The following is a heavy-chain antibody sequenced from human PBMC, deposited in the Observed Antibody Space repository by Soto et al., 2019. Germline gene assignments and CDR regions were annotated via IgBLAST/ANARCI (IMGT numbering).Heavy chain of an antibody. CDR3: AAAVGQSYSYYVMDV. D-gene: IGHD3-10*01. V-gene: IGHV1-69*12. CDR2: IIPIFGTA. J-gene: IGHJ6*02. Sequence: QVQLVQSGAEVKKPGSSVKVSCKASGGTFSSYGISWVRQAPGQGLEWMGGIIPIFGTANYAQKFQGRVTXXADDSTSTGFMVLSRLTADDTAVYYCAAAVGQSYSYYVMDVWGQGTTVTVSS. CDR1: GGTFSSYG.